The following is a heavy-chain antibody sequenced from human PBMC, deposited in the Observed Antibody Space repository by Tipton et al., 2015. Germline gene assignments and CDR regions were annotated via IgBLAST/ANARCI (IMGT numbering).Heavy chain of an antibody. Sequence: TLSLTCTVSGGSISSYYWSWIRQPPGKGLEWIGYIYYIGNTNYNPSLMSRLTISVDKSKNQFSLKLSSVTAADTAVYFCARDGRYDILTGHSHQYGMDVWGQGTTVTVSS. CDR3: ARDGRYDILTGHSHQYGMDV. CDR2: IYYIGNT. CDR1: GGSISSYY. D-gene: IGHD3-9*01. J-gene: IGHJ6*02. V-gene: IGHV4-59*12.